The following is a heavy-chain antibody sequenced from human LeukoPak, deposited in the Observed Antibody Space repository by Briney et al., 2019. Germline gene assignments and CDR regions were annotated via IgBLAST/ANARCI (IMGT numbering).Heavy chain of an antibody. CDR3: ARGVPYSNYAHDDYYYYMDV. CDR2: IIPIFGTA. CDR1: GGTFSSYA. D-gene: IGHD4-11*01. V-gene: IGHV1-69*05. Sequence: VASVKVSCKASGGTFSSYAISWVRQAPGQGLEWMGGIIPIFGTANYAQKFQGRVTTTTDESTSTAYMELSSLRSEDTAVYYCARGVPYSNYAHDDYYYYMDVWGKGTTVTVSS. J-gene: IGHJ6*03.